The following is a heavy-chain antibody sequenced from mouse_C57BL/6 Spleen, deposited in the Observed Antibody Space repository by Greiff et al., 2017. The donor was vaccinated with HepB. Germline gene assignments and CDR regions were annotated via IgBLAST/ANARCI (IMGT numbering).Heavy chain of an antibody. Sequence: VKVVESGPELVKPGASVKISCKASGYSFTSYYIHWVKQRPGQGLEWIGWIYPGSGNTKYNEKFKGKATLTADTSSSTAYMQLSSLTSEDSAVYYCSGGYGGDYYAMDYWGQGTSVTVSS. CDR1: GYSFTSYY. CDR2: IYPGSGNT. D-gene: IGHD2-2*01. CDR3: SGGYGGDYYAMDY. V-gene: IGHV1-66*01. J-gene: IGHJ4*01.